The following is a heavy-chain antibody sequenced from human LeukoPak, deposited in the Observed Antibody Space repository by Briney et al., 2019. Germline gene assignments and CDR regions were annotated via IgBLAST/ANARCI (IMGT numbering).Heavy chain of an antibody. J-gene: IGHJ4*02. Sequence: GTSLRLSCAASGFTFSTNGMHWVRQVPGKGLEWVAVISYDGSTQYYADSVKGRFFISRDDSSSTLFLQMNSLRPEDTAVYFCVRDHSTAFDSWVQGTLVTVSS. CDR3: VRDHSTAFDS. CDR1: GFTFSTNG. V-gene: IGHV3-30*03. CDR2: ISYDGSTQ.